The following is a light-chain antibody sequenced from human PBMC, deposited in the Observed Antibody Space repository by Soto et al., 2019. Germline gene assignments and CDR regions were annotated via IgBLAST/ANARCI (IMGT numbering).Light chain of an antibody. CDR3: QQYYGAWT. Sequence: DFQMTQSPSTLSASVGDRVTITCRASRSLNGWLAWYQQKPGKAPKLLIYKVSTLESGVPSRFSGSGCGTEFSLTISRLQPDDSATYYCQQYYGAWTVGQGTKVEIK. V-gene: IGKV1-5*03. CDR2: KVS. J-gene: IGKJ1*01. CDR1: RSLNGW.